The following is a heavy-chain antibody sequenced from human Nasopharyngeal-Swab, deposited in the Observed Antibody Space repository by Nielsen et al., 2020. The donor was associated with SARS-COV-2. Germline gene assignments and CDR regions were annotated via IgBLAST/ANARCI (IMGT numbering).Heavy chain of an antibody. D-gene: IGHD3-10*01. CDR3: ARGPWFTEGEYWFDP. Sequence: VRQAPGKGLEWVAVIWYDGSNKYYADSVKGRFTISRDNSKNTLYLQMNSLRAEETAGEEWARGPWFTEGEYWFDPWGQGTLVTVSS. V-gene: IGHV3-33*01. J-gene: IGHJ5*02. CDR2: IWYDGSNK.